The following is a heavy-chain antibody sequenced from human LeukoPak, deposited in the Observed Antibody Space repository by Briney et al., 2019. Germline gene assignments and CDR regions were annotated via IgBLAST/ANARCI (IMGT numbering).Heavy chain of an antibody. Sequence: GGSLRLSCAASGFTFSYYGINWVRQAPGKGLEWVSFISTTSSYIYYADSVKGRFTISRDNAKNSLYLHMNSLRAEDTAVYYCARDSSGWADKFDYWGQGTLVTVSS. V-gene: IGHV3-21*01. J-gene: IGHJ4*02. CDR2: ISTTSSYI. CDR3: ARDSSGWADKFDY. CDR1: GFTFSYYG. D-gene: IGHD6-19*01.